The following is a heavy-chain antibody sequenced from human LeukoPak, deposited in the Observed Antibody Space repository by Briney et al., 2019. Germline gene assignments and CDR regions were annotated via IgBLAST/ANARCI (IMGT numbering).Heavy chain of an antibody. CDR3: ARPHRLGYCTGGSCYLDY. V-gene: IGHV3-30-3*01. CDR1: GFTFSSYA. J-gene: IGHJ4*02. CDR2: ISYDGSNK. D-gene: IGHD2-15*01. Sequence: GGSLRLSCAASGFTFSSYAMHWVRQAPGKGLEWVAVISYDGSNKYYADSVKGRFTISRDNSKNTLYLQMNSLRAEDTAVYYCARPHRLGYCTGGSCYLDYWGQGTLVTVSS.